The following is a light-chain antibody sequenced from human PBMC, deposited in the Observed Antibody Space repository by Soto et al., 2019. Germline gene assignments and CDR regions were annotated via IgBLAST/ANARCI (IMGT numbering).Light chain of an antibody. CDR1: SSDVENYNL. J-gene: IGLJ2*01. CDR3: CSYATSSAPHVV. Sequence: QSALTQPASVSGSPGQSITISCTGISSDVENYNLVSWYQHHPGKAPKLMIYEGSERPSRVSNRFSGSQSGNTASLTISGLQAEDEGDYYCCSYATSSAPHVVFGGGTKLTVL. V-gene: IGLV2-23*01. CDR2: EGS.